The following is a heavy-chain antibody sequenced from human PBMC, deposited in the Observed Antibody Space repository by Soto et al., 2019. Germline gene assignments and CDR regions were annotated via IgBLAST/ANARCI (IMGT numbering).Heavy chain of an antibody. Sequence: GGSLRLSCAASGFTFSSYSMNWVRQAPGKGLEWVSSISSSSSYIYYADSVKGRFTISRDNAKNSLYLQMNSLRAEDTAVYYCATELRRELAFDYWGQGTLVTVSS. D-gene: IGHD6-13*01. J-gene: IGHJ4*02. CDR2: ISSSSSYI. CDR3: ATELRRELAFDY. CDR1: GFTFSSYS. V-gene: IGHV3-21*01.